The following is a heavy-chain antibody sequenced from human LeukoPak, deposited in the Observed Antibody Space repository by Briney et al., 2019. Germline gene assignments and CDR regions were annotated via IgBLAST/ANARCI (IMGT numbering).Heavy chain of an antibody. Sequence: SETLSLTCTVSGGSISSYYWSWIRQPAGKGLEWIGRIYTSGSTNYNPSLKSRVTMSVDTSKNQFSLKLSSVTAADTAVYYCARQTTYYYDSSGNYFDYWGQGTLVTVSS. D-gene: IGHD3-22*01. CDR1: GGSISSYY. J-gene: IGHJ4*02. CDR2: IYTSGST. CDR3: ARQTTYYYDSSGNYFDY. V-gene: IGHV4-4*07.